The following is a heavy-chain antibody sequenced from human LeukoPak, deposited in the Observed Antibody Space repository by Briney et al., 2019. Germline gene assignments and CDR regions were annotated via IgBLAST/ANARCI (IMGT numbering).Heavy chain of an antibody. D-gene: IGHD2-8*01. CDR3: AKMVREFYTISYYFDH. V-gene: IGHV3-23*01. CDR1: GFTFSSYA. J-gene: IGHJ4*02. CDR2: ISGSGAGI. Sequence: PGGSLRLSCAVSGFTFSSYAMNCVRQAPGKGLEWVSGISGSGAGIYYADSVKGRFTISRDNSKNTLYLQMNSLRAEDTAVYYCAKMVREFYTISYYFDHWGQGTLVTVSS.